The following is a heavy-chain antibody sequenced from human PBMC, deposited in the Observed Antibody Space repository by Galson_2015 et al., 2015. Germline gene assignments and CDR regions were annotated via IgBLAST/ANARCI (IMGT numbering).Heavy chain of an antibody. Sequence: SLRLSCAASGFTFSSYAMHWVRQAPGKGLEWVAVISYDGSNKYYADSVKGRFTISRDNSKNTLYLQMNSLRAEDTAVYYCARASGQLVLLFYFDYWGQGTQVTVSS. V-gene: IGHV3-30-3*01. CDR2: ISYDGSNK. CDR3: ARASGQLVLLFYFDY. J-gene: IGHJ4*02. CDR1: GFTFSSYA. D-gene: IGHD6-13*01.